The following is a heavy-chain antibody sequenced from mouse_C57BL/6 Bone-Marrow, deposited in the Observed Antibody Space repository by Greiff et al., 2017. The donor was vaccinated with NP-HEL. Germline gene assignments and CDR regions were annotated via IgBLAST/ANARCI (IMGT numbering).Heavy chain of an antibody. J-gene: IGHJ4*01. CDR3: ARSHDYGSSYDYAMDY. CDR2: IYPRSGNT. CDR1: GYTFTSYG. D-gene: IGHD1-1*01. V-gene: IGHV1-81*01. Sequence: VMLVESGAELARPGASVKLSCKASGYTFTSYGISWVKQRTGQGLEWIGEIYPRSGNTYYNEKFKGKATLTADKSSSTAYMELRSLTSEDSAVYFCARSHDYGSSYDYAMDYWGQGTSVTVSS.